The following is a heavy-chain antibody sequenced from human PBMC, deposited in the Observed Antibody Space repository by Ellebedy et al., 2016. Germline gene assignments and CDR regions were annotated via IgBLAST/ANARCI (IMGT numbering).Heavy chain of an antibody. D-gene: IGHD3-10*01. Sequence: GESLKISXVASGFTFGNFFMSWVRRAPGQGLEWVSTISAGGEITYFADSVRGRFTISRDNSKSTLYLQMDRLRAEDTAVYYCRPGHYSSTWGQGTLVTVSS. V-gene: IGHV3-23*01. CDR1: GFTFGNFF. J-gene: IGHJ5*02. CDR2: ISAGGEIT. CDR3: RPGHYSST.